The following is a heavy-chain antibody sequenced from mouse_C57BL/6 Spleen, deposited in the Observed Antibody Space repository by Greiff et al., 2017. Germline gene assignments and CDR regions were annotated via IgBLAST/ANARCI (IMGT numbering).Heavy chain of an antibody. CDR3: AREGNYYYGSSLDY. CDR2: IYPGSGNT. V-gene: IGHV1-76*01. CDR1: GYTFTDYY. J-gene: IGHJ2*01. Sequence: QVQLKESGAELVRPGASVKLSCTASGYTFTDYYINWVKQRPGQGLEWIARIYPGSGNTYYNEKFKGKATLTAEKSSSTAYMQLSSLTSEDSAVYLCAREGNYYYGSSLDYWGQGTTLTVSS. D-gene: IGHD1-1*01.